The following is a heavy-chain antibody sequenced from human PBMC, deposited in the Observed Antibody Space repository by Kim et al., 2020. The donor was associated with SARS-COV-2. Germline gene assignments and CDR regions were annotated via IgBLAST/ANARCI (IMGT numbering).Heavy chain of an antibody. CDR3: ARDRKGSGWGY. V-gene: IGHV1-18*01. D-gene: IGHD6-19*01. J-gene: IGHJ4*02. Sequence: NYAQELQGRITMTTDTSTSTAYMELRSLRSDDTAVYYCARDRKGSGWGYWGQGTLVTVSS.